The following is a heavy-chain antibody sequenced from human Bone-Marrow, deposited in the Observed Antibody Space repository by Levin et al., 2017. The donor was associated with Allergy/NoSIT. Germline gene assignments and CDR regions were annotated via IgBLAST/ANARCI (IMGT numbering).Heavy chain of an antibody. CDR3: ARDRPYYDILTGYYWGILGN. D-gene: IGHD3-9*01. Sequence: AASVKVSCKASGYTFTGYYMHWVRQAPGQGLEWMGWINPNSGGTNYAQKFQGRVTMTRDTSISTAYMELSRLRSDDTAVYYCARDRPYYDILTGYYWGILGNWGQGTLVTVSS. CDR1: GYTFTGYY. CDR2: INPNSGGT. V-gene: IGHV1-2*02. J-gene: IGHJ4*02.